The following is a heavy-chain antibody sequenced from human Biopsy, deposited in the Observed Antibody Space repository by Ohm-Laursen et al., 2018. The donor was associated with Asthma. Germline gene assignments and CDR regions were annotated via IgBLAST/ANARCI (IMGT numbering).Heavy chain of an antibody. CDR3: ARDVVWFREVGGMDV. CDR2: LIPVLGTP. CDR1: GDSFSNYA. D-gene: IGHD3-10*01. Sequence: SVKVSCKASGDSFSNYAISWVRQAPGQGLEWMGGLIPVLGTPDHAQMFEGRVTITADESTSTAYMELNSLRPEDTAVYYCARDVVWFREVGGMDVWGQGTTVTVSS. V-gene: IGHV1-69*13. J-gene: IGHJ6*02.